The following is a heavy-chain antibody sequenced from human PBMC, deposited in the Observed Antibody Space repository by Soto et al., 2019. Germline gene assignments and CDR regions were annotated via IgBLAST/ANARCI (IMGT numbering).Heavy chain of an antibody. D-gene: IGHD3-16*01. CDR2: ISGSGGST. J-gene: IGHJ4*02. V-gene: IGHV3-23*01. CDR1: GFTFSSYA. CDR3: AKEGMLITFGGVITDY. Sequence: VQLLESGGGLVQPGGSLRLSCAASGFTFSSYAMSWVRQAPGKGLEWVSAISGSGGSTYYADSVKGRFTISRDNSKNTLYLQMNSLRAEDTAVYYCAKEGMLITFGGVITDYWGQGTLVTVSS.